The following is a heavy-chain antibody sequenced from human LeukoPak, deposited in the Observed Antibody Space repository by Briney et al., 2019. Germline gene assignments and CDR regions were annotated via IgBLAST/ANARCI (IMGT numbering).Heavy chain of an antibody. D-gene: IGHD5-24*01. Sequence: GESLKISCKGSGYSFTSYWIGWARQMPGKGLEWMGIIYPGDSDTRYSPSFQGQVTISADKSISTAYLQWSSLEASDTAMYYCARLSAGDGYNYGRGYYYYYMDVWGKGTTVTVSS. CDR1: GYSFTSYW. V-gene: IGHV5-51*01. CDR2: IYPGDSDT. J-gene: IGHJ6*03. CDR3: ARLSAGDGYNYGRGYYYYYMDV.